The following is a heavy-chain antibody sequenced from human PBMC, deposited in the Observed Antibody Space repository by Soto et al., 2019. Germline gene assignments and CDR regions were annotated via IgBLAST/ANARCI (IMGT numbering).Heavy chain of an antibody. CDR2: ISAYNGNT. CDR3: ASGLGYAPADYFDY. V-gene: IGHV1-18*01. CDR1: GYTFTSYG. Sequence: ASVKVSCKASGYTFTSYGISWVRQAPGQGLEWMGWISAYNGNTNYAQKLQGRATMTTDTSTSTAYMELRSLRSDDTAVYYCASGLGYAPADYFDYWGQGTLVTVSS. D-gene: IGHD3-16*01. J-gene: IGHJ4*02.